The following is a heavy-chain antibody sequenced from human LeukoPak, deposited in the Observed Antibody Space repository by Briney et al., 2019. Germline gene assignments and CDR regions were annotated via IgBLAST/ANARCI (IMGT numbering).Heavy chain of an antibody. CDR2: IYTSGST. J-gene: IGHJ4*02. V-gene: IGHV4-61*02. CDR1: GGSISSGSYY. Sequence: SETLSLTCTVSGGSISSGSYYWSWIRQPAGKGLEWIGRIYTSGSTNYNPSLKRRVTISVDTSKNRFSLKLSYVTAADTAVYYCARGLDYWGQGTLVTVSS. CDR3: ARGLDY.